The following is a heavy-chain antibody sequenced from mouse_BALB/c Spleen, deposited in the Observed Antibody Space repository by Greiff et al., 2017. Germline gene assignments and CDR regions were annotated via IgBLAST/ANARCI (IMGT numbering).Heavy chain of an antibody. J-gene: IGHJ3*01. CDR2: INPNNGAT. Sequence: VQLQQSGPELVKPGASVKMSCKASGYTFTDYYMQWVKQSHGKSLEWIGDINPNNGATFYNQKFKGKATLTVDKSSSTDYMQLNSLTSEDSAVYYCARRGWCAYWGQGTLVTVSA. CDR1: GYTFTDYY. CDR3: ARRGWCAY. V-gene: IGHV1-18*01.